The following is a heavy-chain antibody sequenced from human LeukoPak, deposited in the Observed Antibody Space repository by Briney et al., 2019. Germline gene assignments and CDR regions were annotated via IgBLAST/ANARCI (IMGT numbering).Heavy chain of an antibody. CDR2: IYYSGST. V-gene: IGHV4-59*01. CDR1: DGSISSYY. J-gene: IGHJ5*02. Sequence: PSETLSLTCTVSDGSISSYYWSWIRQPPGKGLEWIGYIYYSGSTNYNPSLKSRVTISVDTSKNQFSLKPSSVTAADTAVYYCAKGIAVAGTRWFDPWGQGTLVTVSS. CDR3: AKGIAVAGTRWFDP. D-gene: IGHD6-19*01.